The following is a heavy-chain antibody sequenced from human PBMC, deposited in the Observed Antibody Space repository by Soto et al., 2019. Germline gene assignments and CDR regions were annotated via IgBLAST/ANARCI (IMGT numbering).Heavy chain of an antibody. Sequence: EVQLVESGGGLIQPGRSLRLSCAASGFTFDDYAMYWVRQAPGKGLEWVSGISWSSGSIGYADSVKGRFTISRDNAKNSLYLQMNSLRAEDTALYYCAKAAYSSGWYSDYWGQGTLVTVSS. CDR2: ISWSSGSI. J-gene: IGHJ4*02. CDR1: GFTFDDYA. D-gene: IGHD6-19*01. V-gene: IGHV3-9*01. CDR3: AKAAYSSGWYSDY.